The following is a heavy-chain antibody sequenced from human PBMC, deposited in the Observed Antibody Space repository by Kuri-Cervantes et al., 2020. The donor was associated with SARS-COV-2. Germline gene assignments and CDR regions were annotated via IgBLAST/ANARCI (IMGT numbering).Heavy chain of an antibody. J-gene: IGHJ4*02. Sequence: GESLKISCAASGFTFSSYSMNWVRQAPGRGLEWVSSISSSSSYIYYADSVKGRFTISRDNAKNSLYLQMNSLKTEDTAVYYCTTLIDYWGQGALVTVSS. V-gene: IGHV3-21*04. CDR3: TTLIDY. CDR1: GFTFSSYS. CDR2: ISSSSSYI.